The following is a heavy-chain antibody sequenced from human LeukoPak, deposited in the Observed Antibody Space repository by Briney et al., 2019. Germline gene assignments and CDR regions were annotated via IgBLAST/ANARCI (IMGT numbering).Heavy chain of an antibody. CDR2: VFYTGST. J-gene: IGHJ3*02. V-gene: IGHV4-59*08. CDR1: GSSISSYY. D-gene: IGHD6-19*01. CDR3: AKTAGRGVDDAFDI. Sequence: SETLSLTCTVSGSSISSYYWTWIRQPPGKGLEGIGYVFYTGSTNYNPSLKSRVTISVDTSKNQFSLRLSSMTAADTAVYYCAKTAGRGVDDAFDIWGQGTMVTVSP.